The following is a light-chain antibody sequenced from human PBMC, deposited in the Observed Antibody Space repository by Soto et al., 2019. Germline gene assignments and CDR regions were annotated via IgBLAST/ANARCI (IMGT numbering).Light chain of an antibody. V-gene: IGKV3-15*01. CDR3: QQYNNRPPWT. CDR2: GAS. CDR1: QSISSN. J-gene: IGKJ1*01. Sequence: EIVLTQSPGTLSLSPGERVTLSCRANQSISSNLAWYQQKPGQAPRLLIYGASTRATGVPARFSGSGSGTEFTLTISSLQSEDFAVYYCQQYNNRPPWTFGQGTKVDIK.